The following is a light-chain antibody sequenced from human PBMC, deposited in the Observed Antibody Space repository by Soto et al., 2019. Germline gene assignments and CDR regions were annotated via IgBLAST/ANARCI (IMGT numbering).Light chain of an antibody. V-gene: IGKV1-39*01. CDR3: QQSYSAPPLT. CDR2: GAS. Sequence: ASFGDIVPITCRARQNIDIFLSWYHQNPGRAPNLLIYGASTLQNGVPSRFSGSGSGTDFSLTISSLQPEDFGTYYCQQSYSAPPLTFGAGTKVDI. J-gene: IGKJ4*01. CDR1: QNIDIF.